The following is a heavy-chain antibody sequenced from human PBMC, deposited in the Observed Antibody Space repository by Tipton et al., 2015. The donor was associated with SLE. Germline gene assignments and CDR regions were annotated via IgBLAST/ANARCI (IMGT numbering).Heavy chain of an antibody. Sequence: GSLRLSCVASGFSFTTYSMSWVRQAPGKGLEWVANIKGDGLDKYYVDSVKGRFVISRDNAKNSLDLQMSSLRAEDTAVYYCAGASWSYGFFDYWGQGTLVTVSP. CDR1: GFSFTTYS. CDR2: IKGDGLDK. D-gene: IGHD3-10*01. V-gene: IGHV3-7*01. J-gene: IGHJ4*02. CDR3: AGASWSYGFFDY.